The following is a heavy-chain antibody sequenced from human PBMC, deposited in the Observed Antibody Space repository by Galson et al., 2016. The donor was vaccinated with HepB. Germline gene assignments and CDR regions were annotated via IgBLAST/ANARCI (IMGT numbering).Heavy chain of an antibody. CDR1: GYSFTSHS. Sequence: SVKISCKASGYSFTSHSINWVRQAPGQGLEWMGYITTYSGDTYYAPNLQGRVTMTTDTSTRTAYMELRSLRSDDTAVYYCARDRDNYGSGSDYWGQGTLVTVSS. D-gene: IGHD3-10*01. CDR3: ARDRDNYGSGSDY. J-gene: IGHJ4*02. V-gene: IGHV1-18*01. CDR2: ITTYSGDT.